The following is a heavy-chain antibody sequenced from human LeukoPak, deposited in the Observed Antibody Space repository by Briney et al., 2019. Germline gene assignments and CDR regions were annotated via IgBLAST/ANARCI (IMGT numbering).Heavy chain of an antibody. V-gene: IGHV1-24*01. CDR2: FDPEDGET. CDR1: GYTLTELS. J-gene: IGHJ6*03. Sequence: GASVKVSCKVSGYTLTELSMHWVRQAPGKGLEWMGGFDPEDGETIYAQKFQGRVTMTGDTSTDTAYMEPSSLRSEDTAVYYCATGMATAKNYYYYYMDVWGKGTTVTVSS. D-gene: IGHD5-18*01. CDR3: ATGMATAKNYYYYYMDV.